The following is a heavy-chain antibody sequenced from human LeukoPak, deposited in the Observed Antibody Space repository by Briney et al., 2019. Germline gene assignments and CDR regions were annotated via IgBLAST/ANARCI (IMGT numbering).Heavy chain of an antibody. J-gene: IGHJ4*02. CDR3: ARGRISGSLNDY. CDR1: GYTFTSYN. D-gene: IGHD5-12*01. Sequence: ASVKVSCKASGYTFTSYNINWVRQATGQGLEWMGWMNPNSGNTGYAQKFQGRVTMTRNTSISTAYMELSSLRSEDTAVYYCARGRISGSLNDYWGQGTLVTVSS. CDR2: MNPNSGNT. V-gene: IGHV1-8*01.